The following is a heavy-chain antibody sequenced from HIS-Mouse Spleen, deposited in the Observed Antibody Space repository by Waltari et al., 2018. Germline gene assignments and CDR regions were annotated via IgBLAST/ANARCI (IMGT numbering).Heavy chain of an antibody. D-gene: IGHD3-9*01. CDR2: ISSSSSYI. Sequence: EVQLVESGGGLVKPGGSLSLSVSASGFPFSSYSLNWVRQAPGKGLEWVSSISSSSSYIYYADSVKGRFTISRDNAKNSLYLQMNSLRAEDTAVYYCASLYYDILTGYYRDYWGQGTLVTVSS. CDR1: GFPFSSYS. CDR3: ASLYYDILTGYYRDY. V-gene: IGHV3-21*01. J-gene: IGHJ4*02.